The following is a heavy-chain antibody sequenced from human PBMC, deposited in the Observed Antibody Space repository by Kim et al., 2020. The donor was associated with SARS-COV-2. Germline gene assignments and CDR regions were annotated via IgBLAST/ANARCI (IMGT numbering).Heavy chain of an antibody. CDR1: GFTFGDYA. CDR3: TRCVPGSYLGYFDY. Sequence: GGSLRLSCTASGFTFGDYAMSWFRQAPGKGLEWVGFIRSKAYGGTTEYAASVKGRFTISRDDSKSIAYLQMNSLKTEDTAVYYCTRCVPGSYLGYFDYWGQGTLVTVSS. D-gene: IGHD3-10*01. V-gene: IGHV3-49*03. CDR2: IRSKAYGGTT. J-gene: IGHJ4*02.